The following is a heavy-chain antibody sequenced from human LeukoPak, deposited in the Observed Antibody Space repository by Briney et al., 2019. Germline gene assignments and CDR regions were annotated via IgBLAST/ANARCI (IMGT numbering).Heavy chain of an antibody. V-gene: IGHV3-66*01. CDR2: IYSGGST. J-gene: IGHJ4*02. CDR1: GFTVSSNY. CDR3: ARESHYDFWSGYYEGCYFDY. D-gene: IGHD3-3*01. Sequence: GGSLRLSCAASGFTVSSNYMSWVRQAPGKGLEWVSVIYSGGSTYYADSVKGRFTISRDNSKNTPYLQMNSLRAEDTAVYYCARESHYDFWSGYYEGCYFDYWGQGTLVTVSS.